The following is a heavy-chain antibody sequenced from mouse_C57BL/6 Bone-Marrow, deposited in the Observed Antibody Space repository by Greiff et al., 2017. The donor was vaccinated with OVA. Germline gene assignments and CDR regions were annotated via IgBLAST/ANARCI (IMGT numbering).Heavy chain of an antibody. V-gene: IGHV5-17*01. CDR2: ISSGSSTI. D-gene: IGHD1-1*01. CDR3: ARRYYSWFAY. CDR1: GFTFSDYG. Sequence: DVMLVESGGGLVKPGGSLKLSCAASGFTFSDYGMHWVRQAPEKGLEWVAYISSGSSTIYYADTVKGRFTISRDNAKNTLFLQMTSLRSEDTAMYYCARRYYSWFAYWGQGTLVTVSA. J-gene: IGHJ3*01.